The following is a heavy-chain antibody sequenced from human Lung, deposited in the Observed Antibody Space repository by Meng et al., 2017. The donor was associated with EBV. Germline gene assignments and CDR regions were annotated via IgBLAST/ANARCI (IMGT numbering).Heavy chain of an antibody. V-gene: IGHV4-30-4*01. CDR2: IYYTGST. CDR3: ARNYYFDY. J-gene: IGHJ4*02. CDR1: GGSINSGYYY. Sequence: QVRLQVAGPGLVKTSQTLFLTCTVSGGSINSGYYYWSWIRQPPGKGLEWIGYIYYTGSTYYNPSLKSRVTISMDTSKNQFSLRLSSVTAADTAVYYCARNYYFDYWGQGTLVTVSS.